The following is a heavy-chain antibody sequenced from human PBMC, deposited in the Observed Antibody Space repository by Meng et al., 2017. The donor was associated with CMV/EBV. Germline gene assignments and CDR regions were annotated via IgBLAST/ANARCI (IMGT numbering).Heavy chain of an antibody. Sequence: SCKASGYTFTGYDMHWVRQAPGQGLEWMGWINPNSGGTNYAQKFQGRVTMTRDTSISTAYMELSRLRSDDTAVYYCARDSRAAAGTDYWGQGTLVTVSS. V-gene: IGHV1-2*02. D-gene: IGHD6-13*01. CDR1: GYTFTGYD. J-gene: IGHJ4*02. CDR3: ARDSRAAAGTDY. CDR2: INPNSGGT.